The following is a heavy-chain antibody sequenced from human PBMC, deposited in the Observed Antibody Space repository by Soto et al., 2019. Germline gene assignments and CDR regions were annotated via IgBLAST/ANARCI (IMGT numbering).Heavy chain of an antibody. CDR2: IIPIFGTA. CDR1: GGTFSRYA. Sequence: QVQLVQSGAEVKKPGSSVKVSCKASGGTFSRYAISWVRQAPGQGLEWMGGIIPIFGTANYAQKFQGRVTITADESTSTAYMELSSLRSEDTDVYYCARDSYTMVQGGVYYYGMDVWGHGTTVTVSS. CDR3: ARDSYTMVQGGVYYYGMDV. D-gene: IGHD3-10*01. J-gene: IGHJ6*02. V-gene: IGHV1-69*01.